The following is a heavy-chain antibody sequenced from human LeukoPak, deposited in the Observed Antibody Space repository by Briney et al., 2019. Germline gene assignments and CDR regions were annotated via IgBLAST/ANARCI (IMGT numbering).Heavy chain of an antibody. Sequence: GASVKVSCKTSGYTFTGYYIHWVRQAPGQGLEWMGWINPSSGDTKYAQKFRGRVTMTTDTPIRTAYMELSRLRSGDTAVYYCARGIVPAAVPPYFDFWGQGSLVTVSS. J-gene: IGHJ4*02. V-gene: IGHV1-2*02. D-gene: IGHD2-2*01. CDR2: INPSSGDT. CDR1: GYTFTGYY. CDR3: ARGIVPAAVPPYFDF.